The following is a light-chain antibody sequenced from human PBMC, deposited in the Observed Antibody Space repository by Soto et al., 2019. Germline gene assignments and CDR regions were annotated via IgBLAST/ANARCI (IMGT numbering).Light chain of an antibody. CDR3: HQYNDWPPA. CDR1: RSISTY. J-gene: IGKJ1*01. Sequence: ETVLTQSPATLSLSPGERATLSRRASRSISTYLAWYQQKPGQAPRLLIYEALNRATGIPARFSGSGYGREFTLTISSLQSEDYGVYYCHQYNDWPPAFGQGTKVDIK. CDR2: EAL. V-gene: IGKV3-11*02.